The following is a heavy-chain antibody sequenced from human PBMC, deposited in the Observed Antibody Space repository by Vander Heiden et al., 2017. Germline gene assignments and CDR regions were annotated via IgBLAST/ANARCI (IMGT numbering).Heavy chain of an antibody. D-gene: IGHD3-10*01. CDR1: SYA. Sequence: SYAISWVRQAPGLGLEWMGGIIPIFGTANYAQKFQGRVTITADESTSTAYMELSSLRSEDTAVYYCARGHYYYGSGSYYNPKKYYYYYGMDVWGQGTTVTVSS. CDR2: IIPIFGTA. V-gene: IGHV1-69*01. CDR3: ARGHYYYGSGSYYNPKKYYYYYGMDV. J-gene: IGHJ6*02.